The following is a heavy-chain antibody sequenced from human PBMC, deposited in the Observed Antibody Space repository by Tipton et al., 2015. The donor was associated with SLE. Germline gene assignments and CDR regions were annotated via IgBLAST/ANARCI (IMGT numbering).Heavy chain of an antibody. D-gene: IGHD2-2*01. CDR2: IQGRENT. V-gene: IGHV4-59*08. CDR3: ARSVTPAAIGWFDP. J-gene: IGHJ5*02. CDR1: GVSVTNYY. Sequence: TLSLTCTVSGVSVTNYYWSWIRQPPGKRLEWIGFIQGRENTNYNPSLESRVTISVDTSKNQFSLQLTSVTAADTAVYYCARSVTPAAIGWFDPWGQGTLVTVSS.